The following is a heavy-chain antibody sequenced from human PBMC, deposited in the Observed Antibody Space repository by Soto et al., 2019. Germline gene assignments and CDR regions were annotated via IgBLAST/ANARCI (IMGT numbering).Heavy chain of an antibody. D-gene: IGHD5-12*01. J-gene: IGHJ4*02. Sequence: PSETLSLTCDVSGDTISTGGYTWAWIWQPPGKALEWIGHTYHSGNPYYNPSLKSRVFISVDRSKNQFFLKVRSVTAADTAVYYCASQEMAHFDYWGRGTLVTVSS. CDR1: GDTISTGGYT. CDR2: TYHSGNP. V-gene: IGHV4-30-2*01. CDR3: ASQEMAHFDY.